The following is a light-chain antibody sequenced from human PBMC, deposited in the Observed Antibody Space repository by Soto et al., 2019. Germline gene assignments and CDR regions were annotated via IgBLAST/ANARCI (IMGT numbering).Light chain of an antibody. V-gene: IGLV1-44*01. Sequence: QSVLTQPPSASGTPGQRVTISCSGASSNIGTNAVNWYQQLPGTAPKLLIYDNHQRPSGVPDRFSGSKSGTSASLAISGLQSEDEADYYCAAWDDRVKWVFGGGTKLTVL. J-gene: IGLJ3*02. CDR1: SSNIGTNA. CDR2: DNH. CDR3: AAWDDRVKWV.